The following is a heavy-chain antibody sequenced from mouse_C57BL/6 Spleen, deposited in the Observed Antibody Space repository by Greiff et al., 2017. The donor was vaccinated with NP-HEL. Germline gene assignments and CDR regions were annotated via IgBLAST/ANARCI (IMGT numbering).Heavy chain of an antibody. CDR2: MSSGSSTI. J-gene: IGHJ4*01. Sequence: EVRLVESGGGLVKPGGSLKLSCAASGFTFSDYGMHWVRQAPEKGLEWVAYMSSGSSTIYYADTVKGRCTISRDNAKNTLFLQMTSLRSEDTAMYYCARITTVRDAMDYWCQGTSVTVSS. CDR3: ARITTVRDAMDY. D-gene: IGHD1-1*01. V-gene: IGHV5-17*01. CDR1: GFTFSDYG.